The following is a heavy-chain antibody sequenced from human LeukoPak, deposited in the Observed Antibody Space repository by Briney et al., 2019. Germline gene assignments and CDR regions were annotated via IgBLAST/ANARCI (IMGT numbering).Heavy chain of an antibody. J-gene: IGHJ4*02. V-gene: IGHV3-48*01. Sequence: GGSLRLSCAASGFTVSSNYMSWVRQAPGRGLEWVSYISSSSSNIYYADSVKDRFTISRDNAKNSVYLQMNSLRAEDTAVYYCARDPEDIDYWGQGTLVTVSS. CDR1: GFTVSSNY. CDR3: ARDPEDIDY. CDR2: ISSSSSNI.